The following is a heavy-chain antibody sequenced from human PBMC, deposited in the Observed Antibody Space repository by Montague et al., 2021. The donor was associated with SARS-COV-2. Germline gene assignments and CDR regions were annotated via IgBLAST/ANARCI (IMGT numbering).Heavy chain of an antibody. D-gene: IGHD1-1*01. J-gene: IGHJ2*01. CDR1: SGSLRNYY. CDR2: IRLPGGS. V-gene: IGHV4-34*01. CDR3: ARAGSQRFFEF. Sequence: SETLSLTCAVTSGSLRNYYWSWIRQPPGKGLEWIGEIRLPGGSNXNPSLKGRVTISLDTSNNQVSLTLNSVTAADTAVYYCARAGSQRFFEFWGRGTLVTVSS.